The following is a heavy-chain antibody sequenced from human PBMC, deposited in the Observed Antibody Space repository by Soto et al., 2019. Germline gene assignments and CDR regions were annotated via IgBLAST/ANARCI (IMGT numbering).Heavy chain of an antibody. D-gene: IGHD4-17*01. Sequence: PGGSLRLPGAACRFGCSAYSINGVRRPPGKWLEWVSSITSSSSSIYYEDSLKGRFTISRDNAKNSLYLQMNSLRAEDTAVYYCARHYGDNGWFDPWAQATLVTVSS. CDR3: ARHYGDNGWFDP. CDR2: ITSSSSSI. CDR1: RFGCSAYS. J-gene: IGHJ5*02. V-gene: IGHV3-21*06.